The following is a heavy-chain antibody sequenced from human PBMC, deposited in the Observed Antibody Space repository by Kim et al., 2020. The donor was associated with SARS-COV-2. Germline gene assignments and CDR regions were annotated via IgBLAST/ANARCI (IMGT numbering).Heavy chain of an antibody. J-gene: IGHJ6*02. CDR3: ARDAAFGGWELLSDYYYYGMDV. CDR1: GGSISSSSYY. CDR2: IYYSGST. V-gene: IGHV4-39*07. D-gene: IGHD1-26*01. Sequence: SETLSLTCTVSGGSISSSSYYWGWIRQPTEKGLEWIGSIYYSGSTYYNPSLKSRVTISVDTSKNQFSLKLSSVTAADTAVYYCARDAAFGGWELLSDYYYYGMDVWGQGTTVTVSS.